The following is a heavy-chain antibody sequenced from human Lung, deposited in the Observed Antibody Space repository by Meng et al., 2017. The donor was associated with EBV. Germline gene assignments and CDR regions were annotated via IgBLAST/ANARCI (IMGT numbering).Heavy chain of an antibody. CDR2: TSHSGST. V-gene: IGHV4-4*02. CDR3: ASSDYYRSDY. Sequence: QVQLPESGPGLVNPSEALSFTCAVSGGSISRSDWWSWVRQPPGKGLEWIGETSHSGSTNYSPSLQSRVTISLDKSKNQLSLKLNSVTTADTAAYYCASSDYYRSDYWGQGTLVTVSS. D-gene: IGHD3-22*01. J-gene: IGHJ4*02. CDR1: GGSISRSDW.